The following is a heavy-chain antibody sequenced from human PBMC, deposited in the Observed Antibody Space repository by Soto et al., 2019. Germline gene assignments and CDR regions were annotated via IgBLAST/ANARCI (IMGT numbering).Heavy chain of an antibody. CDR3: ARVYSGSYSDS. Sequence: SETLSLTCAVYGGSFSGYYWSWIRQPPGKGLEWIGEIIHSGSTNYNPSLKTRLTISLGESKNQFSLKLSSVTAADTAVYYCARVYSGSYSDSWGRGTLVTVSS. CDR1: GGSFSGYY. J-gene: IGHJ4*02. D-gene: IGHD1-26*01. V-gene: IGHV4-34*12. CDR2: IIHSGST.